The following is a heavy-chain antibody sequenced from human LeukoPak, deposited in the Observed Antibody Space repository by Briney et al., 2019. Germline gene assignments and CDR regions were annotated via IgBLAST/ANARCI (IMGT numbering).Heavy chain of an antibody. V-gene: IGHV4-4*02. Sequence: SGTLSLTCGVSGVSITSTNYWTWVRQPPGKGLEWIGEVNLQGSTNYNPSLMGRVAISADKSENHISLQLTSVTAADTAVYYCAREGGPYRPLDYSGQGTLVTVSS. CDR2: VNLQGST. J-gene: IGHJ4*02. CDR3: AREGGPYRPLDY. CDR1: GVSITSTNY.